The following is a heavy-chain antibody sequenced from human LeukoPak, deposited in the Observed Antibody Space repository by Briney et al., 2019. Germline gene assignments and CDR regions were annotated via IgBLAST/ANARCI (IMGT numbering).Heavy chain of an antibody. Sequence: GGSLRLSCAASGFTFRSYSMNWVRQAPGKGLEWVSSISSSISYTFHADSVKGRFTISRDNAKNSLHLQMNSLRVEDTAVYYCAREVLDATNGMDVWGQGTTVTVSS. CDR1: GFTFRSYS. D-gene: IGHD2-8*01. V-gene: IGHV3-21*01. J-gene: IGHJ6*02. CDR2: ISSSISYT. CDR3: AREVLDATNGMDV.